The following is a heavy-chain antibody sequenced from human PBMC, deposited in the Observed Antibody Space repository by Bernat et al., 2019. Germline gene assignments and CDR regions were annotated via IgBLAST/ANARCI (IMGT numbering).Heavy chain of an antibody. V-gene: IGHV3-30*01. Sequence: VQLVESGGDLVQPGGSLRLSCSASGFTFSSYAMHWVRQAPGKGLEWVAVISYDGSNKYYADSVKGRFTISRDNSKNTLYLQMNSLRAEDTAVYYCARGAAAALGYWGQGTLVTVSA. D-gene: IGHD6-13*01. CDR1: GFTFSSYA. CDR3: ARGAAAALGY. J-gene: IGHJ4*02. CDR2: ISYDGSNK.